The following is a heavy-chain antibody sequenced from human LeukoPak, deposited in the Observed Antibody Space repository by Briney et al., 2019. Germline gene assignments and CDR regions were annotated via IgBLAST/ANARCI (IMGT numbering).Heavy chain of an antibody. CDR1: GGSISSYY. V-gene: IGHV4-4*07. CDR2: IYTSGST. Sequence: PSETLSLTCTVSGGSISSYYWSWIRQPAGKGLEWIGRIYTSGSTNYNPSLKSRVTMSVDTSKNQFSLKLSSVTAADTAVYYCARDRGVAVGQHDYGDRNYYYYYMDVWGKGTTVTISS. D-gene: IGHD4-17*01. CDR3: ARDRGVAVGQHDYGDRNYYYYYMDV. J-gene: IGHJ6*03.